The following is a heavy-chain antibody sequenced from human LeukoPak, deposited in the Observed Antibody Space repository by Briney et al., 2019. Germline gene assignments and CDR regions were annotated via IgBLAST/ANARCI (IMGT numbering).Heavy chain of an antibody. Sequence: PSETLSLTCSVSGDSISSRDYYWSWIRQPPGKGLEWIGYIYYSGSTSYNPSLKSRVTISVDTSKNQFSLRLSSVTAADTAVYYCARDSGETYYDFWSGYIYWGQRTLVTVSS. J-gene: IGHJ4*02. CDR1: GDSISSRDYY. CDR2: IYYSGST. CDR3: ARDSGETYYDFWSGYIY. D-gene: IGHD3-3*01. V-gene: IGHV4-30-4*08.